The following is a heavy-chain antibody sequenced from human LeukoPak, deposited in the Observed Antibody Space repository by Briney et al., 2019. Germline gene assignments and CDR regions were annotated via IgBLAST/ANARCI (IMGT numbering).Heavy chain of an antibody. CDR3: APDLRGSAWSLDD. D-gene: IGHD6-13*01. V-gene: IGHV3-23*01. J-gene: IGHJ4*02. Sequence: GGSLRLSCAASGFTFSNYAMGWVRQAPGKGLEWVSLISGSGGGTYFADSVKGRFTISRDNSKNTLYLQMDGLRGEDTAIYYCAPDLRGSAWSLDDWGQGTLVTVSS. CDR1: GFTFSNYA. CDR2: ISGSGGGT.